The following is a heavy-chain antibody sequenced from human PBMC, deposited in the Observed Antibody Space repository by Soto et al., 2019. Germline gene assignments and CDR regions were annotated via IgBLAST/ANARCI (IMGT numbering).Heavy chain of an antibody. CDR1: EYTFINYA. J-gene: IGHJ5*02. Sequence: ASVKVSCKASEYTFINYAMHWVRQAPGQRLEWMGWINAANGDTKYSENFQGRVTITRDTSASTAYMELSSLRSEDTAVYYCARGFRGFDPWGQGTLVTVSS. D-gene: IGHD3-10*01. CDR2: INAANGDT. V-gene: IGHV1-3*01. CDR3: ARGFRGFDP.